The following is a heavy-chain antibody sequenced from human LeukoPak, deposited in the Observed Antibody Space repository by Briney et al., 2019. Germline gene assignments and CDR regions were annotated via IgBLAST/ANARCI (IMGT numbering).Heavy chain of an antibody. Sequence: SETLSLTCTVSGGSISSYYWSWIRQPPGKGLEWIGEINHSGSTNYNPSLKSRVTISVDTSKNQFSLKLSSVTAADTAVYYCARRGLGVAYNWFDPWGQGTLVTVSS. J-gene: IGHJ5*02. D-gene: IGHD3-3*01. V-gene: IGHV4-34*01. CDR1: GGSISSYY. CDR2: INHSGST. CDR3: ARRGLGVAYNWFDP.